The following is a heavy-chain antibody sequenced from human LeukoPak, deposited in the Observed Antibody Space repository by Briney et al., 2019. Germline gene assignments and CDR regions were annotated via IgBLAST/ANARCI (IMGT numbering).Heavy chain of an antibody. CDR1: GGPISSSSYY. J-gene: IGHJ4*02. CDR3: ARRGRYCSSTSCYNYFDY. Sequence: SETLSLTCTVSGGPISSSSYYWGWIRQPPGKGLEWTGSIYYSGSTYYNPSLKSRVTISVDTSKNQFSLKLSSVTAADTAAYYCARRGRYCSSTSCYNYFDYWGQGTLVTVSS. CDR2: IYYSGST. V-gene: IGHV4-39*01. D-gene: IGHD2-2*02.